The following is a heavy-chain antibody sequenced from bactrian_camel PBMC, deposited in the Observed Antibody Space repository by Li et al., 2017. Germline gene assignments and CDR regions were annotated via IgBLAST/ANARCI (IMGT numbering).Heavy chain of an antibody. CDR3: AARRGGYYGTYAFNY. V-gene: IGHV3S28*01. CDR1: GFTFSNYY. J-gene: IGHJ4*01. CDR2: ITTGAGVT. D-gene: IGHD7*01. Sequence: LVESGGGLVQPGGSLRLSCAASGFTFSNYYMMWVRQAPGKGLEWVSFITTGAGVTYYADSVKGRFTISQDSAKNTLDLQMNSLKPEDTAVYYCAARRGGYYGTYAFNYWGQGTQVTVS.